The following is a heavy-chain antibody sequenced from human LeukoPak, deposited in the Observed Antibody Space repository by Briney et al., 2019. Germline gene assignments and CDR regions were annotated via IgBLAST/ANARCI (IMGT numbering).Heavy chain of an antibody. CDR3: ARSVAAAGTGWFDP. V-gene: IGHV1-2*02. D-gene: IGHD6-13*01. Sequence: GASVKVSCKASGYTFTGYYMHWVRQAPGQGLEWMGWINPNSGGTNYAQKFQGRVTMTWDTSISTAYMELSRLRSDDTAVYYCARSVAAAGTGWFDPWGQGTLVTVSS. CDR2: INPNSGGT. CDR1: GYTFTGYY. J-gene: IGHJ5*02.